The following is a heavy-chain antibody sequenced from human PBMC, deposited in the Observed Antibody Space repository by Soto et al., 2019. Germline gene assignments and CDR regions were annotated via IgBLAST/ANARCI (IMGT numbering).Heavy chain of an antibody. Sequence: QVQLVESGGGVVQPGRSLRLSCAASNFTFSNYGMHWLRQAPGKGLEWVALISNDGSNKYYTDSVKGRFTISRDNSRNTLSPQMNSLRADDTAVYYCAKDAADTGTYYFDYWGQGTLITVSS. V-gene: IGHV3-30*18. J-gene: IGHJ4*02. CDR2: ISNDGSNK. CDR1: NFTFSNYG. D-gene: IGHD1-26*01. CDR3: AKDAADTGTYYFDY.